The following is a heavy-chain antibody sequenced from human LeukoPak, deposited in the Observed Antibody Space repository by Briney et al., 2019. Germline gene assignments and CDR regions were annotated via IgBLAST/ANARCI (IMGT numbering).Heavy chain of an antibody. CDR2: INHSGST. J-gene: IGHJ6*03. CDR3: ARRITYYYGSGTYYYYFYYMDV. CDR1: GGSFSGYY. V-gene: IGHV4-34*01. Sequence: PSETLSLTCAVYGGSFSGYYWSWIRQPPGKGLEWIGEINHSGSTNYNPSLKSRVTISVDTSKNHFSLKLSSVTAADTAVYYCARRITYYYGSGTYYYYFYYMDVWGKGTTVTISS. D-gene: IGHD3-10*01.